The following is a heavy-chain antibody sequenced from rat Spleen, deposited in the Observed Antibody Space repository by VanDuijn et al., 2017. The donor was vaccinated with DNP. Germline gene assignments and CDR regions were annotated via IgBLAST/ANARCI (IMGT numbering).Heavy chain of an antibody. J-gene: IGHJ2*01. CDR3: ARQLGDY. D-gene: IGHD5-1*01. V-gene: IGHV5-7*01. CDR2: ISYDGSST. Sequence: APKKGLEWVATISYDGSSTYYRDSVKGRFTISRDNAKSTLYLQMDSLRSEDTATYYCARQLGDYWGQGVMVTVSS.